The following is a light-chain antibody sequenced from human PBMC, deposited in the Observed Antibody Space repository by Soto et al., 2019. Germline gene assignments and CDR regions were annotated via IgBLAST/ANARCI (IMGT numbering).Light chain of an antibody. V-gene: IGLV2-8*01. CDR3: TSYVGNDIWV. J-gene: IGLJ3*02. CDR1: SSDVGAYKY. Sequence: SALTQPPSASGSPGQSVTLSCTGTSSDVGAYKYVSWYQQYPGKAPKLMIYEVTKRPSGVPDRFSGSKSGNTASLTVSGLQAEDEADYYCTSYVGNDIWVFGGGTKLTVL. CDR2: EVT.